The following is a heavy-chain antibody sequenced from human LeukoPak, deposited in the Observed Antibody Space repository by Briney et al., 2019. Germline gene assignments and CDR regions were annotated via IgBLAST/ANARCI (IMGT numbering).Heavy chain of an antibody. CDR3: ARQTYYDILTGYYPENFDY. V-gene: IGHV4-61*02. J-gene: IGHJ4*02. D-gene: IGHD3-9*01. Sequence: PSQTLSLTCTVSGGSISSGSYYWSWIRQPAGKGLEWIGRIYTSGSTNYNPSLKSRVTISVDTSKNQFSLKLSSVTAADTAVYYCARQTYYDILTGYYPENFDYWGQGTLVTVSS. CDR2: IYTSGST. CDR1: GGSISSGSYY.